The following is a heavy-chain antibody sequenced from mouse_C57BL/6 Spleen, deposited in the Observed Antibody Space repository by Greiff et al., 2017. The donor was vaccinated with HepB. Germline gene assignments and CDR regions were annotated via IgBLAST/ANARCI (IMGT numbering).Heavy chain of an antibody. Sequence: QVQLQQSGAELVRPGTSVKVSCKASGYAFTNYLIEWVKQRPGQGLEWIGVINPGSGGTNYNEKFKGKATLTADKSSSTAYMQLSSLTSEDSAVYFCAKGGYCGSNDYWGQGTTLTVSS. CDR2: INPGSGGT. J-gene: IGHJ2*01. V-gene: IGHV1-54*01. CDR1: GYAFTNYL. CDR3: AKGGYCGSNDY. D-gene: IGHD1-1*01.